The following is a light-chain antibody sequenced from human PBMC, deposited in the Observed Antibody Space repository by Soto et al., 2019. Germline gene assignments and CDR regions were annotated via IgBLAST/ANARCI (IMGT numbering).Light chain of an antibody. Sequence: EIVLTQSPATLSLSPGERATLSCRASQSVSRYLAWYQQKPGQAPRLLIYDAINRAPGIPARFTGTGSGTDFTLTISSLEPEDFAVYYCQHRTNWPLTFGGGTKVDIK. CDR3: QHRTNWPLT. CDR2: DAI. V-gene: IGKV3-11*01. CDR1: QSVSRY. J-gene: IGKJ4*01.